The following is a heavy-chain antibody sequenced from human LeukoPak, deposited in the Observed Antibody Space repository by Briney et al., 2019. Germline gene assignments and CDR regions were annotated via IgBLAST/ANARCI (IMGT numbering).Heavy chain of an antibody. D-gene: IGHD6-13*01. CDR3: ARDRSDGRSWFRFDP. Sequence: SQTLSLTCAISGDXVSSNSATWNWIRQSPSRCLEWLGRTYYRSKWYNDYAVSVKSRITINPYTSKNQFSLQLNSVTPQDTAVYYCARDRSDGRSWFRFDPWGQGTLVTVSS. J-gene: IGHJ5*02. V-gene: IGHV6-1*01. CDR2: TYYRSKWYN. CDR1: GDXVSSNSAT.